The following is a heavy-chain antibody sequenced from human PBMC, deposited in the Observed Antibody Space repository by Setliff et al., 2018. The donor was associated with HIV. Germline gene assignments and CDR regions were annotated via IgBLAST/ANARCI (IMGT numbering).Heavy chain of an antibody. J-gene: IGHJ3*02. Sequence: GGSLRLSCAASGFTFTYASMTWVRQAPGKGLEWLGHSKSKIQGGTTDYAAPVKGRFIISRDDSQNTLYLQTNSLKTEDTAVYYCATPKPGDGITFDIWGQGTMVTVSS. V-gene: IGHV3-15*01. CDR1: GFTFTYAS. CDR3: ATPKPGDGITFDI. D-gene: IGHD7-27*01. CDR2: SKSKIQGGTT.